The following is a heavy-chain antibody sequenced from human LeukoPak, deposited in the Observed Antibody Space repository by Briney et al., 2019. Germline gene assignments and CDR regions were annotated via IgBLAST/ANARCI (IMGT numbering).Heavy chain of an antibody. CDR1: GGSTSSGSYY. V-gene: IGHV4-61*02. J-gene: IGHJ3*02. CDR3: AISFRSSLHELDAFDI. Sequence: NTSETLSLTCTVSGGSTSSGSYYWSWIRQPAGKGLEWIGRIYTSGSTNYNPSLKSRVTISVDTSKNQFSLKLSSVTAADTAVYYCAISFRSSLHELDAFDIWGQGTMVTVSS. D-gene: IGHD6-13*01. CDR2: IYTSGST.